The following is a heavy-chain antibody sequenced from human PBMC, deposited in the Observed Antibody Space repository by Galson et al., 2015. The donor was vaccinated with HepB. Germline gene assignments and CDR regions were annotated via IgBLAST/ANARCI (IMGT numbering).Heavy chain of an antibody. CDR2: IDWDDDK. D-gene: IGHD3-16*01. CDR3: ARAINMITFGGATPTFDY. V-gene: IGHV2-70*11. J-gene: IGHJ4*02. CDR1: GFSLSTSGMC. Sequence: PALVKPTQTLTLTCTFSGFSLSTSGMCVSWIRQPPGKALEWLARIDWDDDKYYSTSLKTRLTISKDTSKNQVVLTMTNMDPVDTATYYCARAINMITFGGATPTFDYWGQGTLVTVSS.